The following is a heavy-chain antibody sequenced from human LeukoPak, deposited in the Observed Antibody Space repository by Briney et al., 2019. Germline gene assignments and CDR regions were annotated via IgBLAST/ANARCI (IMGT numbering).Heavy chain of an antibody. CDR1: GGTFSSYA. D-gene: IGHD6-13*01. CDR2: IIPIFGTA. V-gene: IGHV1-69*13. CDR3: ARPGIPGTYYYGMDV. J-gene: IGHJ6*02. Sequence: SVKVSCKASGGTFSSYAISWVRQAPGQGLEWMGGIIPIFGTANYAQKFQGRVTITADESTSTAYMELSSLKASDTAMYYCARPGIPGTYYYGMDVWGQGTTVTVSS.